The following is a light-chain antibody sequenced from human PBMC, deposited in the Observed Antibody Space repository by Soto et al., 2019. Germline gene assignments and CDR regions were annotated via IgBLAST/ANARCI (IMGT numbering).Light chain of an antibody. Sequence: QSVLTQPPSVSGAPGQRVTISCTGTSSNIGTGYDVHWYQQLPGTAPHLLIYDNIKRPSGVPDRFSGSKSGTSASLVITGLQAEDEADYYCQSFDSSVSGSVFGSGTKLTVL. CDR3: QSFDSSVSGSV. V-gene: IGLV1-40*01. CDR2: DNI. J-gene: IGLJ1*01. CDR1: SSNIGTGYD.